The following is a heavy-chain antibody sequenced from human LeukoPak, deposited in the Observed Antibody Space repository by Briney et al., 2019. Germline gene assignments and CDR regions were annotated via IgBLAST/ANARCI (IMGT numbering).Heavy chain of an antibody. J-gene: IGHJ4*02. CDR1: GFTFSSYG. D-gene: IGHD3-10*01. CDR2: IWYDGSNK. Sequence: PGRSLRLSCAASGFTFSSYGMHWVRQAPGKGLEWVAVIWYDGSNKYYADSVKGRFTISRDNPKSTLYLQMNSLRAEDTAIYYCAKPTYGPGSFLIDFWGPGTLVTVSS. CDR3: AKPTYGPGSFLIDF. V-gene: IGHV3-33*06.